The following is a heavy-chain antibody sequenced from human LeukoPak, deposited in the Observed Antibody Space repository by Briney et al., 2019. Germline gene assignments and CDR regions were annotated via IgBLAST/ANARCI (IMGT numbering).Heavy chain of an antibody. CDR2: MNPNSGNT. V-gene: IGHV1-8*01. CDR1: GYTFTSYD. Sequence: ASVKVSCKASGYTFTSYDINWVRQATGQGLEWMGWMNPNSGNTGYAQKFQGRVTMTRNTSISTAYMELSSLRSEDTAVYYCAREGEKKQWLENEFDYWGQGTLVTVPS. J-gene: IGHJ4*02. CDR3: AREGEKKQWLENEFDY. D-gene: IGHD6-19*01.